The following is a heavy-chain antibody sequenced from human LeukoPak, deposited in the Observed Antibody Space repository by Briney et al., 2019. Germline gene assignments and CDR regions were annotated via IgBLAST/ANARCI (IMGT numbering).Heavy chain of an antibody. J-gene: IGHJ4*02. CDR1: GGSISSYY. D-gene: IGHD6-13*01. Sequence: PSETLSLTCTVSGGSISSYYWSWIRQPPGEGLEWIGYIYYSGSTNYNPSLKSRVTISVDTSKNQFSLKLSSVTAADTAVYYCARRRVGAAAATFDYWGQGTLVTVSS. CDR2: IYYSGST. V-gene: IGHV4-59*01. CDR3: ARRRVGAAAATFDY.